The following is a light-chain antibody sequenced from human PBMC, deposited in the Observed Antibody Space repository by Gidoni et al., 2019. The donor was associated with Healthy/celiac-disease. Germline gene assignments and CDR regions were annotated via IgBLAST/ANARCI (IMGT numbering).Light chain of an antibody. J-gene: IGKJ4*01. CDR3: QQRSNWPLT. Sequence: DIVLPPSPATLSLSPGERATLSCRASQSVSSYLAWYQQKPGQAPRLLIYEASNRATGIPARFSGSGSGTEFTLTISSLEPDDFAVYYCQQRSNWPLTFGRGTKVEIK. CDR1: QSVSSY. CDR2: EAS. V-gene: IGKV3-11*01.